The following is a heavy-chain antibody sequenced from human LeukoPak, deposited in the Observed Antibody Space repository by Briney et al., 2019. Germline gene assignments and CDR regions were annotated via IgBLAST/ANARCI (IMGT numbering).Heavy chain of an antibody. V-gene: IGHV3-23*01. CDR2: ISGSGGST. CDR3: AKGVIPAVDY. Sequence: GGSLRLSCAASGFTFSNYAMSWVRQAPGKGLEWGSGISGSGGSTYYADSVKGRFTISRDNSKNTLYLQMNSLRAEDTAVYYCAKGVIPAVDYWDQGTLVTVSS. D-gene: IGHD2-2*01. J-gene: IGHJ4*02. CDR1: GFTFSNYA.